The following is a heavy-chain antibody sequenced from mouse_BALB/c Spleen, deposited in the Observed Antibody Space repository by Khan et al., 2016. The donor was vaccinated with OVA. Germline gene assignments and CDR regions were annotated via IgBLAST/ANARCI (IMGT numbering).Heavy chain of an antibody. J-gene: IGHJ3*01. D-gene: IGHD1-1*01. CDR3: ARRGYYYGRGALFAY. CDR2: IWSAGST. CDR1: GFSLNNYS. Sequence: QVQLKQSGPGLVQPSQSLSITCTVSGFSLNNYSVHWVRQSPGKGLEWLGVIWSAGSTDYNAAFISRLTISKDNSRSQVFFKRNSLQPNDTAIYYCARRGYYYGRGALFAYWGQGTLVTVSA. V-gene: IGHV2-2*02.